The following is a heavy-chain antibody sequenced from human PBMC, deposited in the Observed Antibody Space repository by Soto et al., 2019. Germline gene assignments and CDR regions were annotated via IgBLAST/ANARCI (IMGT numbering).Heavy chain of an antibody. V-gene: IGHV3-23*01. D-gene: IGHD3-3*01. CDR1: GFTLSSYA. CDR3: AKDVGGGTVLRFLEWSLTYYFDY. J-gene: IGHJ4*02. CDR2: ISGSGGST. Sequence: PGGSLRLSCAASGFTLSSYAMSWVRQAPGKGLEWVSAISGSGGSTYYADSVKGRFTISRDNSKNTLYLQMNSLRAEDTAVYYCAKDVGGGTVLRFLEWSLTYYFDYWGQGTLVTVSS.